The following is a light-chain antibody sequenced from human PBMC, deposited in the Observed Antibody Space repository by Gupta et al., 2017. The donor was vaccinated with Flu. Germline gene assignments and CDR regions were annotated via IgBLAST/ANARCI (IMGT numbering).Light chain of an antibody. CDR2: EVT. CDR1: SSDVGGYNY. J-gene: IGLJ3*02. Sequence: QSALTQPASVSGSPGQSITLSCTGTSSDVGGYNYVSWYQQHPGKAPKLMIYEVTNRPSGVSDRFSGSKSGNTASLTISGPQAEDEADYYCSSYTRSTTWVFGGGTKLTVL. CDR3: SSYTRSTTWV. V-gene: IGLV2-14*01.